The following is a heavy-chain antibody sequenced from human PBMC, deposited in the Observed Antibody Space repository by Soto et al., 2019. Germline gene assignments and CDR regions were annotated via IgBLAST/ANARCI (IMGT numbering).Heavy chain of an antibody. CDR1: GYTFTSYG. CDR3: ARDIVVVVAATRIYYYYMYV. V-gene: IGHV1-18*01. J-gene: IGHJ6*03. D-gene: IGHD2-15*01. Sequence: QVQLVQSGAEVKKPGASVKVSCKASGYTFTSYGISWVRQAPGQGLEWMGWISAYNGNTNYAQKLQGRVTMPTDTSTSTAYMELRSLRSDDTAVYYCARDIVVVVAATRIYYYYMYVWGKGTTVTVSS. CDR2: ISAYNGNT.